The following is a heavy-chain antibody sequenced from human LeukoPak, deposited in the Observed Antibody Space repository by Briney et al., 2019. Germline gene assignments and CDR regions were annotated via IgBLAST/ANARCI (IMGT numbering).Heavy chain of an antibody. Sequence: GGSLRLSCAASGFTFSSYGMHWVRQAPGKGLEWVAFIRYDGSNKYYADSVKGRFTISRDNSKNTLYLQMNSLRAEDTAVYYCAKGVATYYYDSSGYLDAFDIWGQGTMVTVSS. CDR1: GFTFSSYG. CDR2: IRYDGSNK. CDR3: AKGVATYYYDSSGYLDAFDI. J-gene: IGHJ3*02. D-gene: IGHD3-22*01. V-gene: IGHV3-30*02.